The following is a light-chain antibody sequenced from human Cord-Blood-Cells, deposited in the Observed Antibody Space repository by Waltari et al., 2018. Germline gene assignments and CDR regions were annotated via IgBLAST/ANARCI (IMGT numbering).Light chain of an antibody. J-gene: IGKJ3*01. Sequence: DIQMTQSPSSVSASVGDRVTITSRARQGISSWLAWYQQKPGNAPKLLIYAASSLQSGVPSICSGSGSGTYFTLTISILQPEDFASYYRQQANSFPFTFGPGTKVDIK. V-gene: IGKV1-12*01. CDR2: AAS. CDR1: QGISSW. CDR3: QQANSFPFT.